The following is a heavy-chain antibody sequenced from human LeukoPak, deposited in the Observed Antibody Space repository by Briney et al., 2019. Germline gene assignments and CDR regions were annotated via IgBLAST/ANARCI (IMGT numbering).Heavy chain of an antibody. V-gene: IGHV4-59*08. CDR2: IYYSGST. CDR1: RGSIRSHY. CDR3: AGPPYCSSDKFYRFYNGHDGFNV. J-gene: IGHJ3*01. D-gene: IGHD2-2*01. Sequence: SETLSLTCTVSRGSIRSHYCNWIRQPPGKGLARIGYIYYSGSTNYNPSLNSRVTISVETSENQLSLKLYSVAAADTAVYCCAGPPYCSSDKFYRFYNGHDGFNVWGQGTRVTVSS.